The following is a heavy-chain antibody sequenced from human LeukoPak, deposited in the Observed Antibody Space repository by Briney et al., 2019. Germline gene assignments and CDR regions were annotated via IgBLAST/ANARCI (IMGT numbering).Heavy chain of an antibody. J-gene: IGHJ4*02. V-gene: IGHV3-7*01. CDR2: IKFDGSEK. CDR3: ARDHNPVTTFFDY. Sequence: PGGSLRLSCSGSGFTFSHHWMTWVRQAPGKGLEWVANIKFDGSEKFYGDSVKGRFTISRDNAKNSLYLQMNSLRAEDTAVYYCARDHNPVTTFFDYWGQGTLVTVSS. CDR1: GFTFSHHW. D-gene: IGHD4-17*01.